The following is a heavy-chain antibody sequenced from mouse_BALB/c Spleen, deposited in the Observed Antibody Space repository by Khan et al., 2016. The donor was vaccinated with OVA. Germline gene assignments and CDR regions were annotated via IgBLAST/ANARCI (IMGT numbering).Heavy chain of an antibody. CDR2: INPSNGGT. J-gene: IGHJ3*01. CDR3: ARSGYGNPFAY. CDR1: GYTFTSYY. V-gene: IGHV1S81*02. D-gene: IGHD2-1*01. Sequence: VELQQSGAELVKPGSSLKISCKASGYTFTSYYMYWVKQRPGQGLEWIGGINPSNGGTHFHEKFKSKATLTVDKSSSTAYMQLSSLTSKDSAVYYCARSGYGNPFAYWGQGTLVTGAA.